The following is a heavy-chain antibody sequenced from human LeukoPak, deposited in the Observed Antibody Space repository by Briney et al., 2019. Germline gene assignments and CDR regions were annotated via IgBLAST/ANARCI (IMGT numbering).Heavy chain of an antibody. D-gene: IGHD6-6*01. CDR3: ARDWGGSSSSPLFHY. Sequence: ASVKVPCKASGYNFTGYYLHWVRQAPGQGLEWLGWINPNSGGTNYAQKFQGRVTTTRDTSISTAYMELSRLRSDDTTVYYCARDWGGSSSSPLFHYWGQGTLVTVSS. J-gene: IGHJ4*02. V-gene: IGHV1-2*02. CDR1: GYNFTGYY. CDR2: INPNSGGT.